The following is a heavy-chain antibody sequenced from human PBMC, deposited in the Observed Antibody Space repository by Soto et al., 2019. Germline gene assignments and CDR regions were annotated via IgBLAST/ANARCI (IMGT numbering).Heavy chain of an antibody. V-gene: IGHV4-30-4*01. CDR3: ARGRYCLTGRCFPNWFDS. CDR2: IYKIATT. J-gene: IGHJ5*01. D-gene: IGHD7-27*01. Sequence: SETRSLTCSVSGDSISNLDYFWAWIRQPPGQALEYIGYIYKIATTYYNPSFESRVAISVDTSKSQFSLNVTPVTAADTAVYFCARGRYCLTGRCFPNWFDSWGQGALVTVSS. CDR1: GDSISNLDYF.